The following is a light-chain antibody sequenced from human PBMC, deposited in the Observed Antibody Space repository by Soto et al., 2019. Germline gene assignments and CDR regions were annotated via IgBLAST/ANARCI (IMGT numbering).Light chain of an antibody. CDR3: HQYDDWPPA. CDR1: KSVSTN. CDR2: GPS. J-gene: IGKJ1*01. V-gene: IGKV3-15*01. Sequence: EIVVRQAPATLSVSPGDRAALSCRASKSVSTNVAGYQQNPGKAHRLLIYGPSTRASGVPARFSGSGSGREFTLTISSLESEEFAVYYCHQYDDWPPAFGQGTKVDIK.